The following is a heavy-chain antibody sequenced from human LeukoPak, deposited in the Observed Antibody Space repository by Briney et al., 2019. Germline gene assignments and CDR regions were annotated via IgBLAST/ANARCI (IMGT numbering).Heavy chain of an antibody. CDR2: IYYSGST. J-gene: IGHJ6*02. CDR3: ARDAGATKSGPNYYYGMDV. CDR1: GGSISSYY. Sequence: KPSETLSLTCTVSGGSISSYYWSWIRQPPGKGLEWIGYIYYSGSTNYNPSLKSRVTISVDTSKNQFSLKLSSVTAADTAVYYCARDAGATKSGPNYYYGMDVWGQGTTVTVSS. V-gene: IGHV4-59*01. D-gene: IGHD1-26*01.